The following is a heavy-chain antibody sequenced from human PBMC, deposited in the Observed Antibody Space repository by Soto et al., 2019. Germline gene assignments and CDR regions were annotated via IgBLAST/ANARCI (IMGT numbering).Heavy chain of an antibody. Sequence: EVQLLESGGGLVQPGGSLRLSWAASGFTFSICAINWVRQAPGKGLEWVSVISGSGGSTYYADSVKGRFTISRDNSKNTLYLQMNSLRADDTAVYYCARRTVGWYFDLWGRGTLVTVSS. CDR2: ISGSGGST. CDR3: ARRTVGWYFDL. J-gene: IGHJ2*01. V-gene: IGHV3-23*01. CDR1: GFTFSICA. D-gene: IGHD4-17*01.